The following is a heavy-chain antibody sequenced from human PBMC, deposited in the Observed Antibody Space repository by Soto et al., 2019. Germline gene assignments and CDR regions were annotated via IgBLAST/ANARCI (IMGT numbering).Heavy chain of an antibody. J-gene: IGHJ4*02. V-gene: IGHV3-23*01. CDR2: ISGSGGST. CDR3: AKDQYRLDYDILTGYDY. Sequence: GESLKISCAASGFTFSSYAMSWVRQAPGKGLEWVSAISGSGGSTYYEDSVKGRFTISRDNSKNTLYLQMNSLRAEDTAVYYCAKDQYRLDYDILTGYDYWGQGTLVTVSS. D-gene: IGHD3-9*01. CDR1: GFTFSSYA.